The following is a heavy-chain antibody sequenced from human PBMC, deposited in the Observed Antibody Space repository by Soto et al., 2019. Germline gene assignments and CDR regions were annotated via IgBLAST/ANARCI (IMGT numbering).Heavy chain of an antibody. D-gene: IGHD6-19*01. Sequence: QVQLQESGPGRVKPSETLSLTCSVSGGSLSDHYWTWIRQPPGKGLEWIGCIYYRGSTYYNPSLKSRVTISVDTSKNQFSLRLSSVTAADTAVYYCARMRPTGWHDYYYYGMDVWGQGTTVTVSS. J-gene: IGHJ6*02. CDR2: IYYRGST. V-gene: IGHV4-59*11. CDR1: GGSLSDHY. CDR3: ARMRPTGWHDYYYYGMDV.